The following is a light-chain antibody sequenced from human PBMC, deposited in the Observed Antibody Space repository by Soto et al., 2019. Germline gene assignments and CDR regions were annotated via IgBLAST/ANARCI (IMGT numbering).Light chain of an antibody. Sequence: IKMTQSPSSLSASVGAXVIITCRASQSVSSYLNWYQQKPGKAPNLMIYAASSLQSGVPSRFSGSGSGTKSNVLLGSLQPADFATYSCQHYYGSAQAFGVGTKVDIK. CDR1: QSVSSY. CDR2: AAS. CDR3: QHYYGSAQA. V-gene: IGKV1-39*01. J-gene: IGKJ4*01.